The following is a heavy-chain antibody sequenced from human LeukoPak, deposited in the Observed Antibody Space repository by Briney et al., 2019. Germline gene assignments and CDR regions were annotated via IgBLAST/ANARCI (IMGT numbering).Heavy chain of an antibody. CDR1: GGSFSGYY. CDR3: ARGKYDSSGYSTLRYGY. Sequence: KSSETLSLTCAVYGGSFSGYYWSWIRQPPGKGLEWIGEINHSGSTNYNPSLKSRVTISVDTSKNQFSLKLSSVTAADTAVYYCARGKYDSSGYSTLRYGYWGQGTLVTVSS. CDR2: INHSGST. J-gene: IGHJ4*02. V-gene: IGHV4-34*01. D-gene: IGHD3-22*01.